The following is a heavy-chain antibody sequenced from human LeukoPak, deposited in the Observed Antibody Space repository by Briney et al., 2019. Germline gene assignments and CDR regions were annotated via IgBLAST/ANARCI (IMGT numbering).Heavy chain of an antibody. D-gene: IGHD5-18*01. CDR1: GFTFSNYW. CDR2: IREERGQE. CDR3: ASLDTAKQPLANH. J-gene: IGHJ5*02. V-gene: IGHV3-7*03. Sequence: GGSLRLSCAASGFTFSNYWMNWVRQAPGKGLEWVANIREERGQEYYVDSVKGRFTISKNSAKNSLYLQMNTLRVEDTAMYYCASLDTAKQPLANHWGQGTLVTVSS.